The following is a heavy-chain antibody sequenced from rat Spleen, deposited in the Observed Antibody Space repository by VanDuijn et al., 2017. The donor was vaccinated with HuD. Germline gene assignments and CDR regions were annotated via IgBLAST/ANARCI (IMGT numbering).Heavy chain of an antibody. J-gene: IGHJ2*01. D-gene: IGHD1-9*01. CDR2: ISTSGGST. Sequence: EVQLVESGGGLVQPGGSLKLSCAASGFTFSNYGMAWVRQAPTKGLEWVASISTSGGSTYYRDSVKGRFTISRDNAKSTLYLQMDSLRSEDTATYYCTTDYGYNYGYWGQGVMVTVSS. V-gene: IGHV5-27*01. CDR3: TTDYGYNYGY. CDR1: GFTFSNYG.